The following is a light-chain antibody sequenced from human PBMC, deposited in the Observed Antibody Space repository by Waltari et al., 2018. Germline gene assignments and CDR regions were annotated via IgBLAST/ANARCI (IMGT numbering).Light chain of an antibody. CDR2: AAF. CDR3: QQSYDTGWT. J-gene: IGKJ1*01. V-gene: IGKV1-39*01. Sequence: DIQMTQSPSSLSVAVGDRVTITCRASQSINRYLNWYQQKPGKAPKLLIYAAFSLQSGVPSRFSGSGSGTDFTLTISSLQPEDFATYYCQQSYDTGWTFGQGTKVEIK. CDR1: QSINRY.